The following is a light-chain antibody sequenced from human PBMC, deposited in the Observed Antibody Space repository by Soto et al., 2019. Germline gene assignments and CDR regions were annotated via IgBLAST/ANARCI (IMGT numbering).Light chain of an antibody. CDR2: EVS. V-gene: IGLV2-14*01. CDR1: NSDVGGYNY. CDR3: SSYTSISTLYV. Sequence: QSVLTQPASVCGSPGQSISISCTGTNSDVGGYNYVSWYQQHPGRPPELMSYEVSHRPSGVSNRFSGSKSDNTASLTTSGLQAEDDADYYCSSYTSISTLYVFGTGTKVTVL. J-gene: IGLJ1*01.